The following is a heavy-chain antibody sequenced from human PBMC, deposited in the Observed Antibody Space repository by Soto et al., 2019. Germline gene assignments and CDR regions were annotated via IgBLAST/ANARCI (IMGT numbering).Heavy chain of an antibody. Sequence: GASVKVSSKASGYTFTGYYMHWVRQAPGQGLEWMGWINPNSGGTNYAQKFQGWVTMTRDTSISTAYMELSRLRSDDTAVYYCARGRVLEWLFFIEPLMGDWFDPWGQGTLVTVSS. J-gene: IGHJ5*02. CDR2: INPNSGGT. D-gene: IGHD3-3*01. V-gene: IGHV1-2*04. CDR3: ARGRVLEWLFFIEPLMGDWFDP. CDR1: GYTFTGYY.